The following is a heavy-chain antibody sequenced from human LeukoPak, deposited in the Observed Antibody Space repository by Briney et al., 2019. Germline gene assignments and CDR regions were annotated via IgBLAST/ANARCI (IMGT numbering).Heavy chain of an antibody. CDR3: ARFNSYFDY. J-gene: IGHJ4*02. CDR1: GFTFSSYA. Sequence: GGSLRLSCAASGFTFSSYALSWVRQAPGKGLEWVAVISYDGSNKYYADSVKGRFTISRDNSKNTLYLQMSSLRAEDTAVYYCARFNSYFDYWGQGTLVTVSS. CDR2: ISYDGSNK. V-gene: IGHV3-30-3*01.